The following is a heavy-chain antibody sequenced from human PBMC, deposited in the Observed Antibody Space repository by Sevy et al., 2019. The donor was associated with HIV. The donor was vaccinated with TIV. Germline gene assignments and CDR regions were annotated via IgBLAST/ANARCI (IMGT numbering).Heavy chain of an antibody. V-gene: IGHV3-53*01. D-gene: IGHD2-21*02. CDR2: IYSGGST. J-gene: IGHJ4*02. CDR1: GFTVNTNY. Sequence: GGSLRLSCTASGFTVNTNYMSWVRQAPEKGLEWVSVIYSGGSTYYADSVKGRFTISRDNSKNTVYLQMNSLRAEDTXXXXXXXXXXXXXGTAFDYWGQGTLVTVSS. CDR3: XXXXXXXXGTAFDY.